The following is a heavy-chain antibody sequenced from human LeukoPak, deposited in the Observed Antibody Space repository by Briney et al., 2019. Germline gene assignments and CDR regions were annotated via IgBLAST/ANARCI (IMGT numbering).Heavy chain of an antibody. CDR2: INTNTGIP. CDR1: GYTFTTYV. CDR3: ARMKCSGGSCYSNY. D-gene: IGHD2-15*01. Sequence: ASVKVSCKASGYTFTTYVMNWVRQAPGQGLEWMGWINTNTGIPTYAQGFTGRFVFSLGTSVSTTYLQISSLKAEDTAVYYCARMKCSGGSCYSNYWGQGTLVTVSS. V-gene: IGHV7-4-1*02. J-gene: IGHJ4*02.